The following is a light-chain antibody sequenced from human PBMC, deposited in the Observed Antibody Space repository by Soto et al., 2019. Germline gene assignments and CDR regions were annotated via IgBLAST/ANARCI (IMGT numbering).Light chain of an antibody. Sequence: QSVLTQPPSASGTPGQRVTISCSGSSSNIGSNYVYWYQQLPGTAPKLLIYRNNQRPSGVPHRFSGSKSGTSASLAISGLRSEDEADYYCAAWDDSLSVLFGGGTKVTVL. J-gene: IGLJ2*01. CDR1: SSNIGSNY. CDR3: AAWDDSLSVL. CDR2: RNN. V-gene: IGLV1-47*01.